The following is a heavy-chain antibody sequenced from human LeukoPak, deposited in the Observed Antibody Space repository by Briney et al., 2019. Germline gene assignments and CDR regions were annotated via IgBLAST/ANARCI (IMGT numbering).Heavy chain of an antibody. D-gene: IGHD5-12*01. CDR2: ISSSSSYI. Sequence: GGSLRLSCAASGFTFSSYSMNWVRQAPGKGLXXVSSISSSSSYIYYADSVKGRFTISRDNAKNSLYLQMNSLRAEDTAVYYRAMILGGYAPGDCWGQGTLVTVSS. J-gene: IGHJ4*02. CDR3: AMILGGYAPGDC. V-gene: IGHV3-21*01. CDR1: GFTFSSYS.